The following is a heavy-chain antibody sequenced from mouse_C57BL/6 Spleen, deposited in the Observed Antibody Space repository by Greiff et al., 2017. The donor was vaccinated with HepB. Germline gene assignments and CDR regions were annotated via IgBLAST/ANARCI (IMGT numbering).Heavy chain of an antibody. D-gene: IGHD2-4*01. CDR1: GFTFSSYA. CDR3: ARDGIYYDYKFAY. J-gene: IGHJ3*01. V-gene: IGHV5-4*01. Sequence: EVHLVESGGGLVKPGGSLKLSCAASGFTFSSYAMSWVRQTPEKRLEWVATISDGGSYTYYPDNVKGRFTISRDNAKNNLYLQMSHLKSEDTAMYYCARDGIYYDYKFAYWGQGTLVTVSA. CDR2: ISDGGSYT.